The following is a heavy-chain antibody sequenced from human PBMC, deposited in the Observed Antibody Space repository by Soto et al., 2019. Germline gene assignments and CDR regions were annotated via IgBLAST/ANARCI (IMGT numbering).Heavy chain of an antibody. V-gene: IGHV4-30-4*01. CDR1: GGSISSGDYY. D-gene: IGHD3-22*01. Sequence: PSETLSLTCTVSGGSISSGDYYWSWIRQPPGKGLEWIGYIYYSGSTYYNPSLKSRVTISVDTSKNQFSLKLSSVTAADTAVYYCTTYDSSGARFDYWGQGTLVTVSS. CDR3: TTYDSSGARFDY. J-gene: IGHJ4*02. CDR2: IYYSGST.